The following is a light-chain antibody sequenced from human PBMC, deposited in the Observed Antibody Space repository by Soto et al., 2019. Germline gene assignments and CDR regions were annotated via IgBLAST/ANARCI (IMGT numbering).Light chain of an antibody. V-gene: IGLV2-14*01. CDR2: DVS. CDR3: SSYTSSSTLV. Sequence: QSALTQPASVSGSPGQSITISCTGTSSDVGGYNYVSWYQQHPGKAPKLIIYDVSNRPSGVSNRFSGSKSGNTASLTISGLQVEDEADFYCSSYTSSSTLVFGGGTQLTVL. J-gene: IGLJ2*01. CDR1: SSDVGGYNY.